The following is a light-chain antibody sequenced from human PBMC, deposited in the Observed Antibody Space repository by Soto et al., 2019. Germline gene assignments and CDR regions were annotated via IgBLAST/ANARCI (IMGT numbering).Light chain of an antibody. V-gene: IGKV1-39*01. Sequence: DIQMTQSPSSLSASVGDRVTITCRASQSISSYLNWFQQKPGKAPKLLIYAASSLRTGVPSRFSGSGSATDFTLTISSLQPEDFATYYCQQTYSTPRTFGQGTKVEIK. CDR1: QSISSY. CDR2: AAS. CDR3: QQTYSTPRT. J-gene: IGKJ1*01.